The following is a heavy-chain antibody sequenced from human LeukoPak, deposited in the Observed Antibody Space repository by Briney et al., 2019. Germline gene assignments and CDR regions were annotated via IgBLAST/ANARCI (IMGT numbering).Heavy chain of an antibody. CDR1: GGSVGTYY. CDR2: IYYTGST. CDR3: AREKGSGYGYGMDV. D-gene: IGHD5-12*01. J-gene: IGHJ6*02. V-gene: IGHV4-59*02. Sequence: SETLSLTCTVSGGSVGTYYWSWIRQPPGKGLEWIWWIYYTGSTRYNPSLNSRVTISLDTSKIQFSLTLTSVTAADTALYYCAREKGSGYGYGMDVWGQGTTVTVSS.